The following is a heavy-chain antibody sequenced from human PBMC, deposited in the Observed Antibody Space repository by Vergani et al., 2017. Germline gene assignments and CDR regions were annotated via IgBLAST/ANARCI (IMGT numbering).Heavy chain of an antibody. CDR1: GFTFSSYS. V-gene: IGHV3-48*01. J-gene: IGHJ4*02. D-gene: IGHD5-18*01. Sequence: EVQLVESGGGLVQPGGSLRLSCAASGFTFSSYSMNWVRQAPGKGLEWVSSISSSSSTIYYADSVKGRFTISRDNAKNSLYLQMNSLRAEDTAVYYCARVAGYSYGQIDYWGQGTLVTVSS. CDR2: ISSSSSTI. CDR3: ARVAGYSYGQIDY.